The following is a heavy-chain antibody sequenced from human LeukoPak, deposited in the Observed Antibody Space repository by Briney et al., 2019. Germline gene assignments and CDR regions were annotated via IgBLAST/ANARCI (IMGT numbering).Heavy chain of an antibody. V-gene: IGHV1-2*02. Sequence: ASVKVSCKASGYTFIGYYMHWVRQAPGQGLEWMGWINPDSGGTSYAQKFQGRVTMTRDTSISTAYMELSRLRSDDTAVYYCARVSGALDDWGQGTLVTVSS. CDR2: INPDSGGT. CDR1: GYTFIGYY. D-gene: IGHD2-8*02. J-gene: IGHJ4*02. CDR3: ARVSGALDD.